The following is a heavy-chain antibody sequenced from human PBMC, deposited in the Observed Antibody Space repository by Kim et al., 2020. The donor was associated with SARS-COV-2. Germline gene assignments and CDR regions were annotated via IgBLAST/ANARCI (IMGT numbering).Heavy chain of an antibody. CDR3: AKAMGGLLWFGELLYDY. Sequence: KGRFTISRDNSKNTLYLQMNSLRAEDTAVYYCAKAMGGLLWFGELLYDYWGQGTLVTVSS. D-gene: IGHD3-10*01. J-gene: IGHJ4*02. V-gene: IGHV3-23*01.